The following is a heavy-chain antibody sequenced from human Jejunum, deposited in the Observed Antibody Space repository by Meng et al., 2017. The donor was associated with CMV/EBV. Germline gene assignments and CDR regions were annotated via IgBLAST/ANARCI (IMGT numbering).Heavy chain of an antibody. Sequence: VLQPEAGPGLVKPPAPPSLTCTVSGGSISNYYWSWIRQPAGKGLEYIGRIYSSGTTKYNPSLNSRVTMSVDTSKDQFSLKVRSVTAADTAVYLCARHEVVGTAIFDYWGQGTLVTVSS. D-gene: IGHD6-19*01. CDR3: ARHEVVGTAIFDY. V-gene: IGHV4-4*07. J-gene: IGHJ4*02. CDR1: GGSISNYY. CDR2: IYSSGTT.